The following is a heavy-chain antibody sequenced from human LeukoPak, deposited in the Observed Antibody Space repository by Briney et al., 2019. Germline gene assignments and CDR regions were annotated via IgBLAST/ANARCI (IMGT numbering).Heavy chain of an antibody. J-gene: IGHJ3*02. CDR1: GGTFSSYA. CDR3: ARPRYCSSTSCYTSDAFDI. Sequence: SVKVSCKASGGTFSSYAISWVRQAPGQGLEWMGGIIPIFGTANYAQKFQGRVTITADESTSTAYMELSSLRSEDTAVYYCARPRYCSSTSCYTSDAFDIWGQGTMVTVSS. D-gene: IGHD2-2*02. CDR2: IIPIFGTA. V-gene: IGHV1-69*01.